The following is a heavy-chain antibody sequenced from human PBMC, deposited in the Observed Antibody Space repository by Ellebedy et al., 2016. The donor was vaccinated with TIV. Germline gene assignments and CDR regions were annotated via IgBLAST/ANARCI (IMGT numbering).Heavy chain of an antibody. V-gene: IGHV3-20*03. D-gene: IGHD4-11*01. CDR3: ARASNTLLMYYLDH. CDR2: LNWNGGRT. J-gene: IGHJ4*02. CDR1: GFAFEGYG. Sequence: GGSLRLSXAGSGFAFEGYGMNWVRQVPGKGLEWVSGLNWNGGRTTYADSVKGRFTISRDNAKNSVYLEMSSLRADDTGLYFCARASNTLLMYYLDHWGQGTLVTVSS.